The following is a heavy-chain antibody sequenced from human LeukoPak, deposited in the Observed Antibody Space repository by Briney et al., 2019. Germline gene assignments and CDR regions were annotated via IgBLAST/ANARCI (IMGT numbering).Heavy chain of an antibody. CDR2: IYYSGST. J-gene: IGHJ3*02. V-gene: IGHV4-59*01. Sequence: SETLSLTCTVSGGSISSYYWSWIRQPPGKGLEWIGYIYYSGSTNYNPSLKSRVTISVDTSKNQFSLKLSSVTAADTAVYYCARFGSSGYYWDPPTPHAFDIWGQGTMVTVSS. CDR3: ARFGSSGYYWDPPTPHAFDI. D-gene: IGHD3-22*01. CDR1: GGSISSYY.